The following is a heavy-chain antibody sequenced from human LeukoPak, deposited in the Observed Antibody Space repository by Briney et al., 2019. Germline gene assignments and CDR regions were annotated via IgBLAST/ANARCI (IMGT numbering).Heavy chain of an antibody. Sequence: SVKVSCKASGGTFSSYAISWVRQAPGQGLEWMGRIIPILGIANYAQKFQGRVTITADKSTSTAYMELSSLRSEDTAVYYCASPACSGGSCDGWRDWFDPWGQGTLVTVSS. D-gene: IGHD2-15*01. CDR2: IIPILGIA. CDR3: ASPACSGGSCDGWRDWFDP. V-gene: IGHV1-69*04. CDR1: GGTFSSYA. J-gene: IGHJ5*02.